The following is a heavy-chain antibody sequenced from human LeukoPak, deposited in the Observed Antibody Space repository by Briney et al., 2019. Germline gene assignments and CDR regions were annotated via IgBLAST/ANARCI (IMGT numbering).Heavy chain of an antibody. D-gene: IGHD5-12*01. V-gene: IGHV3-23*01. CDR3: AKDSPAWLLPYYDY. CDR1: GFTFSSYW. Sequence: GGSLRLSCAASGFTFSSYWMNWVRQAPGKGLEWVSAISGSGGSTYYADSVKGRFTISRDNSKNTLYLQMNSLRAEDTAVYYCAKDSPAWLLPYYDYWGQGTLVTVSS. CDR2: ISGSGGST. J-gene: IGHJ4*02.